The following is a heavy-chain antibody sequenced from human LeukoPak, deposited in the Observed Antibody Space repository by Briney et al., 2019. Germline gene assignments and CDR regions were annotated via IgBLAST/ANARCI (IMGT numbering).Heavy chain of an antibody. V-gene: IGHV4-39*07. CDR2: IYYSGST. J-gene: IGHJ4*02. CDR1: GGSISSSSYY. D-gene: IGHD6-13*01. CDR3: ARFTAAAGKGSIDY. Sequence: SETLSLTCTVSGGSISSSSYYWGWIRQPPGKGLEWIGSIYYSGSTYYNPSLKSRVTISVDTSKNQFSLKLSSVTAADTAVYYCARFTAAAGKGSIDYWGQGTLVTVSS.